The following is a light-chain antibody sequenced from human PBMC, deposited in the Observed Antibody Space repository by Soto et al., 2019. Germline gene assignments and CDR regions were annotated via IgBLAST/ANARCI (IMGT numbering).Light chain of an antibody. CDR3: RPSYSTPV. CDR2: AAS. CDR1: QSISSY. J-gene: IGKJ3*01. Sequence: DIQMTQSPSSLSASVGDRVTITCRASQSISSYLNWYQQKPGKAPKLLIYAASSLQSGVPSRFSGSGSGTDFTITISSLQPEDFATYYCRPSYSTPVFGPGTKVDIK. V-gene: IGKV1-39*01.